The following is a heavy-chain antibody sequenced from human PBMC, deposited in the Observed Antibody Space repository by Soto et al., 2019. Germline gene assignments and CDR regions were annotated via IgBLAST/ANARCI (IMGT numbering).Heavy chain of an antibody. J-gene: IGHJ4*02. CDR1: GFTISRYA. CDR2: ISGRGGST. Sequence: GGSLRLSCAASGFTISRYAMTWVRQAPGEGLEWASAISGRGGSTYYADSVKGRFTISRDNSKNTLYLQMNSLRAEDTAVYYCAKSVYNWNDGFFDYWGQGTLVTVS. V-gene: IGHV3-23*01. CDR3: AKSVYNWNDGFFDY. D-gene: IGHD1-1*01.